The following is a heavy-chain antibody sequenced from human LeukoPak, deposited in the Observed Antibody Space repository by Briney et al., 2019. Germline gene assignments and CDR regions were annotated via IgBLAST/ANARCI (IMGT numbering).Heavy chain of an antibody. CDR3: ARDKSRTYGSADAFDI. J-gene: IGHJ3*02. CDR2: IYTSGST. Sequence: SETLSLTCTVSGGSISSYYWSWIRQPAGKGLEWIGRIYTSGSTNYNPSLKSRVTMSVDTSKNQFSLKLSSVTAADTAVYYCARDKSRTYGSADAFDIWGQGTMVTVSS. D-gene: IGHD3-10*01. V-gene: IGHV4-4*07. CDR1: GGSISSYY.